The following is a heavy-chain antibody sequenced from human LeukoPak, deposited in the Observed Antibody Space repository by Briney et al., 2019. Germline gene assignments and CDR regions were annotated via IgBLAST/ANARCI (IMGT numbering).Heavy chain of an antibody. J-gene: IGHJ4*02. CDR2: FDPEDGET. Sequence: ASVKVSCKVSVYTLTELSMHWVRQAPGKGLGWMGGFDPEDGETIYAQKFQGRVTMTEDTSTDTAYMELSSLRSEDTAVYYCATDPLLYGSGCCVYWGQGTLVTVSS. CDR3: ATDPLLYGSGCCVY. CDR1: VYTLTELS. D-gene: IGHD3-10*01. V-gene: IGHV1-24*01.